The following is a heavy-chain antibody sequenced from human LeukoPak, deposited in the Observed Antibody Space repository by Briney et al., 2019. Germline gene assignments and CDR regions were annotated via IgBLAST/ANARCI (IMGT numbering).Heavy chain of an antibody. CDR1: GFTFSSYA. V-gene: IGHV3-23*01. CDR2: ISGGGGTT. J-gene: IGHJ4*02. CDR3: ARGGGATFFDY. Sequence: GGSLRLSCAASGFTFSSYAMNWVRQAPGKGLEWVSAISGGGGTTYYADSVKGRFTISRDNSKNTLYLQMNSLRAEDTAVYYCARGGGATFFDYWGQGTLVTVSS. D-gene: IGHD1-26*01.